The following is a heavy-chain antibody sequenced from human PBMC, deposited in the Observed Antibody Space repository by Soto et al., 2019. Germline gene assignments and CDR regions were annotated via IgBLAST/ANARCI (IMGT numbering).Heavy chain of an antibody. D-gene: IGHD3-10*01. J-gene: IGHJ6*02. CDR1: GYSISSGYY. Sequence: PSETLSLTCAVSGYSISSGYYWGWIRQPPGKGLEWIGSIYHSGSTYYNPSLKSRVTISVDTSKNQFSLKLSSVTAADTAVYYCARVEGGSITGDYYGMDVWGQGTTVTVS. V-gene: IGHV4-38-2*01. CDR3: ARVEGGSITGDYYGMDV. CDR2: IYHSGST.